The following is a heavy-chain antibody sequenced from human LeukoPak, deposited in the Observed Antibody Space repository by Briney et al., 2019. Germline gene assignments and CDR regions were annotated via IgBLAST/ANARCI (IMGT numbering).Heavy chain of an antibody. CDR2: IYSGGST. CDR3: ARDYDSPLDY. CDR1: GFTFDEYA. D-gene: IGHD3-22*01. Sequence: GGSLRLSCAASGFTFDEYAMHWVRQAPGKGLEWVSVIYSGGSTYYADSVKGRFTISRDNSKNTLYLQMNSLRAEDTAVYYCARDYDSPLDYWGQGTLVTVSS. J-gene: IGHJ4*02. V-gene: IGHV3-66*01.